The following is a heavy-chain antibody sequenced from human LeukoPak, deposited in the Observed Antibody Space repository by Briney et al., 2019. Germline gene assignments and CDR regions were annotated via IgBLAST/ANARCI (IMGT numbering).Heavy chain of an antibody. J-gene: IGHJ3*02. CDR1: GFTFSSYA. D-gene: IGHD3-16*01. CDR3: ARLWKFWGAFDI. Sequence: GGSLRLSCAASGFTFSSYAMSWIRQAPGKGLEWVSYISRSGSTIYYADSVKGRFTISRDNAKNSLYMQMNSLRAEDTAVYYCARLWKFWGAFDIWGQGTMVTVSS. V-gene: IGHV3-48*04. CDR2: ISRSGSTI.